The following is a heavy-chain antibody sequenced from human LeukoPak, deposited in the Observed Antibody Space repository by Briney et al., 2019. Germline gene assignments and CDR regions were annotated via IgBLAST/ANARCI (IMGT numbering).Heavy chain of an antibody. D-gene: IGHD3-16*01. CDR2: IKQDGSER. J-gene: IGHJ4*02. Sequence: GGSLRLSFAASGFTFSSYWMTWVRQAPGKGLEWVANIKQDGSERFYVDSVKGRFTISRDNARNSVYLQMNSLRAEDTAVYYCAREGGVADYWGQGTLVTVSS. CDR3: AREGGVADY. V-gene: IGHV3-7*03. CDR1: GFTFSSYW.